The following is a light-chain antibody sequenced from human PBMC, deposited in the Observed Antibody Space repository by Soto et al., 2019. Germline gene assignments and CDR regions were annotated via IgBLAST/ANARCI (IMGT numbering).Light chain of an antibody. J-gene: IGLJ2*01. CDR1: SSNIGAGYD. CDR3: QSYDSSLSVV. V-gene: IGLV1-40*01. CDR2: GNS. Sequence: QSVLTQPPSLSVAPGQRVTISCTGSSSNIGAGYDVHWYQQLPGTAPKLLIYGNSNRPSGVPDRFSGSKSGTSASLAITGLQAEDEADYYCQSYDSSLSVVFGGGTQLTVL.